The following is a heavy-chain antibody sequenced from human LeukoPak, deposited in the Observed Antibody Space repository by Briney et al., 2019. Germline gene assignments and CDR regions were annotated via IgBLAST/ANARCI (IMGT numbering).Heavy chain of an antibody. Sequence: SETLSLTCTVSGGSISSYYWSWIRQPPGKGLEWIAYIYYIGSTNYNPSLKSRVTISVHTSKNQFSLKLSSVTAADTAVYYCARQTGLTLNYYYMDVWGKGTTVTVSS. CDR1: GGSISSYY. J-gene: IGHJ6*03. V-gene: IGHV4-59*08. D-gene: IGHD1-14*01. CDR2: IYYIGST. CDR3: ARQTGLTLNYYYMDV.